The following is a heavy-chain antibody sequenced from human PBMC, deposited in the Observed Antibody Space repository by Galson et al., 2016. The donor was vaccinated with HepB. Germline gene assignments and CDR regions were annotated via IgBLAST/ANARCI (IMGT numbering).Heavy chain of an antibody. V-gene: IGHV3-33*01. CDR3: STDAGLSPFDI. J-gene: IGHJ3*02. CDR1: GFTFSSYA. D-gene: IGHD5-12*01. Sequence: SLRLSCAASGFTFSSYAMHWVRQAPGKGLECVAVIWDDGSNKYYTDSVKGRFTISRDNSKNTLYLQMNSMRAEDTAVYYCSTDAGLSPFDIWGQGTMVTVSS. CDR2: IWDDGSNK.